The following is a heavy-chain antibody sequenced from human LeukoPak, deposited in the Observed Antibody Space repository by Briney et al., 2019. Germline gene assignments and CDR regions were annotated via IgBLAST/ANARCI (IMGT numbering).Heavy chain of an antibody. Sequence: SVKVSCKASGGTFIIYAISWVRQAPGQGLEWMGRIIPIFGIANYAQKFQGRVTITADKSTSTAYMELSSLRSEDTAVYYCARDFRGELPDYWGQGTLVTVSS. CDR3: ARDFRGELPDY. CDR2: IIPIFGIA. J-gene: IGHJ4*02. D-gene: IGHD1-26*01. V-gene: IGHV1-69*04. CDR1: GGTFIIYA.